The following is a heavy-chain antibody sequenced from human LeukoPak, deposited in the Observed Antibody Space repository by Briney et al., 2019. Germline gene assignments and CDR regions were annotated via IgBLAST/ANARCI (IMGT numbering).Heavy chain of an antibody. CDR3: GRYYDFWSGYPRAFDI. Sequence: KTSETLSLTCAVYGGSFSGYYWSWIRQPPGKGLEWIGVINHSGSTNYNPSLKSRVTISVDTSKNQFSLKLSSVTTADTAVYYCGRYYDFWSGYPRAFDIWGQGTMVTVSS. V-gene: IGHV4-34*01. D-gene: IGHD3-3*01. CDR2: INHSGST. J-gene: IGHJ3*02. CDR1: GGSFSGYY.